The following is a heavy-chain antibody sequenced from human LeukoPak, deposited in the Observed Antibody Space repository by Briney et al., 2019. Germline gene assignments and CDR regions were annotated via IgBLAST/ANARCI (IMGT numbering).Heavy chain of an antibody. J-gene: IGHJ5*02. CDR3: ARAGGSGWYL. CDR1: GFTFSSYS. V-gene: IGHV3-21*01. D-gene: IGHD6-19*01. Sequence: GGSLRLSCAASGFTFSSYSINWVRQAPGKGLEWVSSISSSSSYIYYADSVKGRFTISRDNAKNSLYLQMNSLRAEDTAVYYCARAGGSGWYLWGQGPLVTVSS. CDR2: ISSSSSYI.